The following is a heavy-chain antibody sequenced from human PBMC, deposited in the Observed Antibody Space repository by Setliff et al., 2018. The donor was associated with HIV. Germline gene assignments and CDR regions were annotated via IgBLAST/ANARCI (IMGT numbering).Heavy chain of an antibody. CDR2: IKSKTDGETE. D-gene: IGHD2-21*01. Sequence: PGGSLRLSCAASGFTFTNAWMSWVRQAPGKGLEWVGRIKSKTDGETEDYAAPVKGRFTISRDDSKTTLYLQMNSLKIEDTAVYYCTTGTRLVDWGQGALVTVSS. V-gene: IGHV3-15*01. J-gene: IGHJ4*02. CDR1: GFTFTNAW. CDR3: TTGTRLVD.